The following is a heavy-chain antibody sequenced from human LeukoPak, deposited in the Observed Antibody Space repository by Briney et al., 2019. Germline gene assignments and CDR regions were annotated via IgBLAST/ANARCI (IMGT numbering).Heavy chain of an antibody. J-gene: IGHJ4*02. CDR1: GDSISSGSSS. V-gene: IGHV4-61*01. D-gene: IGHD3-10*01. CDR3: ARVLNPWFGEFAFDY. CDR2: IYYSGST. Sequence: SETLSLTCAVSGDSISSGSSSWSWIRQSPGKRLEWIGYIYYSGSTNYNPSLKSRLTISLDTSKNQFSLKLSSVTAADTAVYYCARVLNPWFGEFAFDYWGQGALVIVSS.